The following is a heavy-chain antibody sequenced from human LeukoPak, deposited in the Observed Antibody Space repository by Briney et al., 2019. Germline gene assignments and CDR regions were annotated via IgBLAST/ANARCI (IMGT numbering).Heavy chain of an antibody. CDR1: GYTFTGYY. CDR2: INSNSGGT. J-gene: IGHJ5*02. Sequence: ASVKVSCKASGYTFTGYYTHWVRQAPGQGLEWMGWINSNSGGTNYAQKFQGRVTMTRDTSISTAYMELSRLRSDDTAVYYCANSPMVRGVTGWFDPWGQGTLVTVSS. V-gene: IGHV1-2*02. D-gene: IGHD3-10*01. CDR3: ANSPMVRGVTGWFDP.